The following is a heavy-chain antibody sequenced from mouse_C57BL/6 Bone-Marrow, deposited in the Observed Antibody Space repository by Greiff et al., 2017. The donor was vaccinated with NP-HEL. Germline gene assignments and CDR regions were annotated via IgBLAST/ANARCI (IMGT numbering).Heavy chain of an antibody. Sequence: QVHVKQSGAELARPGASVKLSCKASGYTFTSYGIRWVKQRPGQGLEWIGEIYPRSGNTYYNEKFKGKATLTADKSSSTAYMELRSLTSEDSAVYFCARRAYWGQGTLVTVSA. CDR3: ARRAY. J-gene: IGHJ3*01. V-gene: IGHV1-81*01. CDR2: IYPRSGNT. CDR1: GYTFTSYG.